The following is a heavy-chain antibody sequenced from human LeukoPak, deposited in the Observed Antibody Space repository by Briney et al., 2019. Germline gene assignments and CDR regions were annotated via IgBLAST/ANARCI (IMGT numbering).Heavy chain of an antibody. Sequence: GRSLRLSCAASGFTFSSYDMHWVRQATGKGLEWVSAIGTAGDPYYPGSVKGRFTISRENAKNSLYLQMNSLRAGDTAVYYCAREALVRGVRGAFDIWGQGTMVTVSS. V-gene: IGHV3-13*05. D-gene: IGHD3-10*01. CDR2: IGTAGDP. J-gene: IGHJ3*02. CDR1: GFTFSSYD. CDR3: AREALVRGVRGAFDI.